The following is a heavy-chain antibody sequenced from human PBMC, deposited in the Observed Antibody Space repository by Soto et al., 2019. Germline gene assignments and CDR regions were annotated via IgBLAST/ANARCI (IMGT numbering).Heavy chain of an antibody. CDR3: AEAAHAFWYSYFFDP. Sequence: ASVKISYNASGYPFHHECSNWGRQSHGQRPEWMGWISAYNGQTDYAQNFQGRVTMATDTSTNTAYMELRNLRSDDTAVYYCAEAAHAFWYSYFFDP. CDR2: ISAYNGQT. D-gene: IGHD6-25*01. J-gene: IGHJ5*02. CDR1: GYPFHHEC. V-gene: IGHV1-18*01.